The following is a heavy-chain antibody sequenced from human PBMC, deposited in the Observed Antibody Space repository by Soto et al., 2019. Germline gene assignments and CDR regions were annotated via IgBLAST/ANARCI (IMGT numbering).Heavy chain of an antibody. CDR1: GGTFSSYA. CDR3: AHRRYRSSSLLYYYYGMDV. Sequence: SVKVSCKASGGTFSSYAISWVRQAPGQGLEWMGGIIPIFGTANYAQKFQGRVTITADKSTSTAYMELSSLRSEDTAVYYCAHRRYRSSSLLYYYYGMDVWGQGTTVTVSS. V-gene: IGHV1-69*06. J-gene: IGHJ6*02. CDR2: IIPIFGTA. D-gene: IGHD6-6*01.